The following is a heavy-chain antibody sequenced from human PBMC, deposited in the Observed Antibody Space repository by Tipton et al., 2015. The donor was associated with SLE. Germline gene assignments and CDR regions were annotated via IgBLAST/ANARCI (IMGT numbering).Heavy chain of an antibody. Sequence: TLSLTCTVSGGSISSSSYYWGWIRQPPGKGLEWIGSIYPDGTTYYNPSLKSRVTISVDTSKNQFSLKLSSVTAADTAVYYCARSITIFWSGRGYFDYWGQGTLVTVSS. J-gene: IGHJ4*02. CDR3: ARSITIFWSGRGYFDY. CDR1: GGSISSSSYY. V-gene: IGHV4-39*07. D-gene: IGHD3-3*01. CDR2: IYPDGTT.